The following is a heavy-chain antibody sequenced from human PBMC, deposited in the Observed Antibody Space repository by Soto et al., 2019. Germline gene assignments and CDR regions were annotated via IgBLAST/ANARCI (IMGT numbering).Heavy chain of an antibody. CDR1: GGSISSGGYY. CDR2: IYYSGST. Sequence: QVQLQESGPGLVKPSQTLSLTCTVSGGSISSGGYYWSWIRQHPGKGLEWIGYIYYSGSTYYNPSLKSRVTXXVXTXXNQFSLKLSSVTAADTAVYYCARDADYGDSQGIDYWGQGTLVTVSS. J-gene: IGHJ4*02. CDR3: ARDADYGDSQGIDY. D-gene: IGHD4-17*01. V-gene: IGHV4-31*03.